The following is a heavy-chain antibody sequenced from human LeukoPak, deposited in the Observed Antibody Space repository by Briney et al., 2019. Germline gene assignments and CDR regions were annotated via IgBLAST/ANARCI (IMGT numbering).Heavy chain of an antibody. CDR3: ARLGSSSWYFDYYYYMDV. Sequence: WASVKVSCKASGYTFTGYYMHWVRQAPGQGLEWMGWINPNSGGTNYAQKFQGRVTMTRDTSISTAYMELSRLRSDDTAVYYCARLGSSSWYFDYYYYMDVWGKGTTVTISS. CDR1: GYTFTGYY. J-gene: IGHJ6*03. CDR2: INPNSGGT. D-gene: IGHD6-13*01. V-gene: IGHV1-2*02.